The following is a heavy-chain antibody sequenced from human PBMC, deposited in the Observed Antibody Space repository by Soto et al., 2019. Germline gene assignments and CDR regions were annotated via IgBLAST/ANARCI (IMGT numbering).Heavy chain of an antibody. CDR1: GGTFSTYA. CDR3: ARPKGSYSSGYYYFDY. CDR2: IIPLFGTA. J-gene: IGHJ4*02. D-gene: IGHD6-19*01. Sequence: QVQLVQSGAEVKQPGSSVKVSCKTSGGTFSTYAIYWVRQAPGQGLEWMGAIIPLFGTADYAQKFQGRVTITADESTTTAYMELSSLRSEDTAVYYCARPKGSYSSGYYYFDYWGQGPLFTVSS. V-gene: IGHV1-69*01.